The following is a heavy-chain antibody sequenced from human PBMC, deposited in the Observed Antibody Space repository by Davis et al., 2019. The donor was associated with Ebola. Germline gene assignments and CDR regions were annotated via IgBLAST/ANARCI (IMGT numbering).Heavy chain of an antibody. J-gene: IGHJ4*02. CDR2: ISSSSSTI. D-gene: IGHD6-19*01. V-gene: IGHV3-48*02. Sequence: GGSLRLSCPASGFTFSSYSMNWVRQPPGTGLARVSYISSSSSTIYYADSVKGRFTISRDNAKNSLYLQMNSLRDEDTAVYYCAREGVGAVAGLSGYWGQGTLVTVSS. CDR3: AREGVGAVAGLSGY. CDR1: GFTFSSYS.